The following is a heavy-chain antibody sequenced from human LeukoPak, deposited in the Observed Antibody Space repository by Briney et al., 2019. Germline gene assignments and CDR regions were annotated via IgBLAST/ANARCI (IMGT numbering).Heavy chain of an antibody. V-gene: IGHV3-23*01. CDR3: AKDLYGDYVYYFDY. CDR2: ISGSGGST. J-gene: IGHJ4*02. CDR1: GFTFSSYA. Sequence: GGSLRLSCAASGFTFSSYAKSWVRQAPGKGLEWVSAISGSGGSTYYADSVKGRFTISRDNSKNTLYLQMNSLRAEDTAVYYCAKDLYGDYVYYFDYWGQGTLVTVSS. D-gene: IGHD4-17*01.